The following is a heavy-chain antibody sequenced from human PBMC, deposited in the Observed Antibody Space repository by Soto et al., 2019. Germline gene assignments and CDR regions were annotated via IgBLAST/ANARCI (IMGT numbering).Heavy chain of an antibody. D-gene: IGHD2-21*02. CDR1: GGSISSYY. Sequence: SETLSLTCTVSGGSISSYYWSWIRQPPGKGLEWIGYIYYSGSTNYNPSLKSRVTISVDTSKNQFSLKLSSVTAADTAVYYCARAAGGGDWLGSFDYWGQGTLVTVPQ. V-gene: IGHV4-59*01. CDR2: IYYSGST. CDR3: ARAAGGGDWLGSFDY. J-gene: IGHJ4*02.